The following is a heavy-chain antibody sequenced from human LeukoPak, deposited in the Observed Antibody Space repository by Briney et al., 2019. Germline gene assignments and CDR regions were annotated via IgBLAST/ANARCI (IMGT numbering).Heavy chain of an antibody. J-gene: IGHJ4*02. CDR1: GFTFSSYA. Sequence: PGGSLRLSCAASGFTFSSYALSWVRQAPGKGLEWVSAISGSGGSTYYADSVKGRFTISRDSSKNTLYLQMNSLRAEDTAIYYCAKDQGSGTYDYWGQGTLVTVSS. D-gene: IGHD1-26*01. CDR2: ISGSGGST. CDR3: AKDQGSGTYDY. V-gene: IGHV3-23*01.